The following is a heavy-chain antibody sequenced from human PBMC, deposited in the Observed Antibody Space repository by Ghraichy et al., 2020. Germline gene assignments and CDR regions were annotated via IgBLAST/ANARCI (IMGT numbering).Heavy chain of an antibody. CDR3: ARVLSDNEGWYHFDH. V-gene: IGHV3-53*01. CDR1: ELSVSSNY. J-gene: IGHJ4*02. Sequence: GESLNISCAASELSVSSNYMSWVRQAPGKGLEWVSLFYSNGNTGYADSVKGRFTVSRDNSKNTLYLQMNSLRAEDTAVYYCARVLSDNEGWYHFDHWGQGTLVSVSS. CDR2: FYSNGNT. D-gene: IGHD6-19*01.